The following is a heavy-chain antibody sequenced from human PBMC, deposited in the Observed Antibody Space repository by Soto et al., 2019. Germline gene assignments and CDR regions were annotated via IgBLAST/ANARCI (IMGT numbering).Heavy chain of an antibody. J-gene: IGHJ4*02. CDR3: ARVGQQLARYGGDLDY. V-gene: IGHV4-61*01. CDR1: GGSVSSGNYY. Sequence: QVQLQESGPGLVKPSETLSLTCTVSGGSVSSGNYYWSWIRQPPGKGLEWIAHIYYTGNTNYNSSLESRVTISVDTSKNLFSLKLTSGTAADTAVYYCARVGQQLARYGGDLDYWGQGTLVTVSS. CDR2: IYYTGNT. D-gene: IGHD6-13*01.